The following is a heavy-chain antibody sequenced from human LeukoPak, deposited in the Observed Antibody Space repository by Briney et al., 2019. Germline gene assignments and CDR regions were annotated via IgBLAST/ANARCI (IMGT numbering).Heavy chain of an antibody. V-gene: IGHV3-21*01. CDR2: ISSSSSYI. Sequence: KSGGSLRLSCAASGFTFSDYSMNWVRQAPGKGLEWVSSISSSSSYIYYADSVKGRFTISRDNARNSLYLLMNSLRAEDTAVYYCARGGRSTYFDWSPDYRGQGTLVTVSS. J-gene: IGHJ4*02. D-gene: IGHD3-9*01. CDR3: ARGGRSTYFDWSPDY. CDR1: GFTFSDYS.